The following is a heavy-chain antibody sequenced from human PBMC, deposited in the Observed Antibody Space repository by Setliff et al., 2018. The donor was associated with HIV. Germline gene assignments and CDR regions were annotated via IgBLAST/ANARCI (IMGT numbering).Heavy chain of an antibody. V-gene: IGHV4-61*09. CDR1: GGSISSGSYY. Sequence: SETLSLTCTVSGGSISSGSYYWNWIRQPAGKGLEWIGHIYTSGSTNYNPSLKSRVTMSVDTSKNQFSLKLSSVTAADTAVYYCARDVPWGDYYYYMDVWGKGTTVTVSS. CDR2: IYTSGST. J-gene: IGHJ6*03. CDR3: ARDVPWGDYYYYMDV. D-gene: IGHD3-16*01.